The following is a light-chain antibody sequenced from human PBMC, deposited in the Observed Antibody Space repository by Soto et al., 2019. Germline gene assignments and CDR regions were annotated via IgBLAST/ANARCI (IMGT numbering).Light chain of an antibody. Sequence: DIQMNQSPSSLYASVEDRVIITCRASENINSYLNWYQQKPGKAPKLLIYAASSLQSGVPSRFSGSGSETVFTLTINNLQPEDSATYYCQQSYSRLVTFGQGTKVEIK. CDR3: QQSYSRLVT. J-gene: IGKJ1*01. CDR1: ENINSY. V-gene: IGKV1-39*01. CDR2: AAS.